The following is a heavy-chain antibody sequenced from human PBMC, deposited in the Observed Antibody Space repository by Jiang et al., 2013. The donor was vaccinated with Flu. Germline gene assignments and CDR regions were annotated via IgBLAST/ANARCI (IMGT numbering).Heavy chain of an antibody. CDR2: ISSNGGST. V-gene: IGHV3-64*01. Sequence: VQLVESGGGLVQPGGSLRLSCAASGFTFSSYAMHWVRQAPGKGLEYVSAISSNGGSTYYANSVKGRFTISRDNSKNTLYLQMGSLRVEDMAVYYCARLYPSDGMDVWGQGTTVTVSS. D-gene: IGHD5/OR15-5a*01. J-gene: IGHJ6*02. CDR3: ARLYPSDGMDV. CDR1: GFTFSSYA.